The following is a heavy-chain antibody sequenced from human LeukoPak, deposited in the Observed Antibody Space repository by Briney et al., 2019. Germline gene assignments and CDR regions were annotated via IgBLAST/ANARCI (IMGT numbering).Heavy chain of an antibody. V-gene: IGHV3-30*18. CDR1: GFTFSTYG. J-gene: IGHJ6*02. Sequence: PGGSLRLSCAASGFTFSTYGMHWVRQAPGKGLEWLAVISYDGNTKYYVDSVKGRFTISRDNSKNTLYLQMSSLRTEDTAVYYCAKYRSPNYYGMDVWGQGTTVTVSS. CDR3: AKYRSPNYYGMDV. CDR2: ISYDGNTK.